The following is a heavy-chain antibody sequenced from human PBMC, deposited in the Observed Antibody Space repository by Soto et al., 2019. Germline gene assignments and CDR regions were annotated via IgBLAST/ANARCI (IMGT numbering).Heavy chain of an antibody. V-gene: IGHV1-69*06. CDR1: GGTFSSYA. CDR3: AILTGLSWELLEVNY. Sequence: SVKVSCKASGGTFSSYAISWVRQAPGQGLEWMGGIIPIFGTANYAQKFQGRVTITADKSTSTAYMELSSLRSEDTAVYYCAILTGLSWELLEVNYWGQGTLLTVSS. CDR2: IIPIFGTA. D-gene: IGHD1-26*01. J-gene: IGHJ4*02.